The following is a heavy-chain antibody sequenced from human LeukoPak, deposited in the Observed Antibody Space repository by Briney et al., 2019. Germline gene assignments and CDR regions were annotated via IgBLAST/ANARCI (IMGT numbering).Heavy chain of an antibody. Sequence: PSETLSLTCTVSGGSISSSSYYWGWIRQPPGKGLEWIGSIYYSGSTYYNPSLKSRVTISVDTSKNQFSLKLSSVTAADTAVYYCARTYYDILTGYYKGGGYFDYWGQGTLVTVSS. CDR2: IYYSGST. J-gene: IGHJ4*02. CDR1: GGSISSSSYY. CDR3: ARTYYDILTGYYKGGGYFDY. D-gene: IGHD3-9*01. V-gene: IGHV4-39*01.